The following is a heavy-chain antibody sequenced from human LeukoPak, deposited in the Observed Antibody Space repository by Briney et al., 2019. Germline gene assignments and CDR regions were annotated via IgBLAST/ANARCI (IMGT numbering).Heavy chain of an antibody. CDR1: GGTFISYA. J-gene: IGHJ4*02. D-gene: IGHD5-12*01. CDR2: IIPIFGTA. Sequence: ASXXVXCKASGGTFISYAISWGRQAPGQGLEWMGGIIPIFGTANYAQKFQGRVTITTDESKREAYMEMSSLRSEDTAVYYCAREVRSGYDRYYFDYWGQGTLVTVSS. V-gene: IGHV1-69*05. CDR3: AREVRSGYDRYYFDY.